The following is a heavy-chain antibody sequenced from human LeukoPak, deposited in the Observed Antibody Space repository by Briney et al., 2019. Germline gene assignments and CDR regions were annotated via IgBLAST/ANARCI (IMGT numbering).Heavy chain of an antibody. CDR1: GYTFTGYY. Sequence: ASVKVSCKASGYTFTGYYMHWVRQAPGQGLEWMGWINPNSGGTNYAQKFQGRVTMTRDTSISTAYMELSRLRSDDTAVYYCARDPYVSTTVTTGGYYYMDVWGKGTTVTVSS. J-gene: IGHJ6*03. D-gene: IGHD4-17*01. V-gene: IGHV1-2*02. CDR3: ARDPYVSTTVTTGGYYYMDV. CDR2: INPNSGGT.